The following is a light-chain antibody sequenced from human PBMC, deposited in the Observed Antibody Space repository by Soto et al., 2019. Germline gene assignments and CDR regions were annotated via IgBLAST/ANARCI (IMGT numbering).Light chain of an antibody. CDR1: QIVNNRY. CDR3: QKYGDSPYP. J-gene: IGKJ2*01. CDR2: DAA. V-gene: IGKV3-20*01. Sequence: EFVVTQSPGTLSLSPGERATLSCRTSQIVNNRYLAWYQQKPGQAPRLLMYDAASRPGGIPERFSGSGFGTELPLTISRLETADFAEDYCQKYGDSPYPFVPGTKLELK.